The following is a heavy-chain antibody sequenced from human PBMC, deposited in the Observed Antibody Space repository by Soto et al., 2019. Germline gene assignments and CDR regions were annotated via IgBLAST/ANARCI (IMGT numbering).Heavy chain of an antibody. D-gene: IGHD3-10*01. Sequence: SNTGSLTGAVYQRSFSGYYWSVIGQPPGKEAEGIGESNHSGRPNYPQSLKSRVTLSVDTTNNQSSLKPSSVAAADTAVYYCARRRLYYYGSGSYSRFDDWGHGHLVT. CDR1: QRSFSGYY. J-gene: IGHJ4*01. V-gene: IGHV4-34*01. CDR3: ARRRLYYYGSGSYSRFDD. CDR2: SNHSGRP.